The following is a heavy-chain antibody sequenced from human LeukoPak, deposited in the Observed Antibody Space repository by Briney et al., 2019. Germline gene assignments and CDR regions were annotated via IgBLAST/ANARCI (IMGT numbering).Heavy chain of an antibody. D-gene: IGHD5-18*01. CDR2: IYYSGST. CDR3: ARLLGIQDFYYYYYYMDV. CDR1: GGSISGYY. Sequence: SETLSLTCSVSGGSISGYYWSWIRQPPGKGLEWIGYIYYSGSTTYSPSLKSRVTMSVDMSKNQFSLNLISVTAADTAVYFCARLLGIQDFYYYYYYMDVWGKGTTVTVSS. J-gene: IGHJ6*03. V-gene: IGHV4-59*01.